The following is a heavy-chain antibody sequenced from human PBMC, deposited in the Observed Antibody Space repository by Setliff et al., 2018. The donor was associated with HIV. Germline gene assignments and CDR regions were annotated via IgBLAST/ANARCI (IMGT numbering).Heavy chain of an antibody. J-gene: IGHJ3*02. CDR2: IYYSGST. V-gene: IGHV4-59*08. Sequence: KPSETLSLTCTVSGGSISSYYWSWIRQPPGKGLEWIGYIYYSGSTNYNPSLKSRVTISVDTSKNQFSLKLSSVTAADTAVYYCARHYAAPGAFDIWGQGTMVTVSS. D-gene: IGHD2-15*01. CDR3: ARHYAAPGAFDI. CDR1: GGSISSYY.